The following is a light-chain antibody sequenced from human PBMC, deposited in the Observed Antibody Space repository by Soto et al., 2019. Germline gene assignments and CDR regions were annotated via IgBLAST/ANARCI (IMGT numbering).Light chain of an antibody. J-gene: IGKJ3*01. CDR3: QQRSNWTPIFT. Sequence: EIVLTQSPATLSLSPGERATLSCMASQSVSSYLAWYQQKPGQAPRLLIYDASNRATGIPARFSGSGSGTDFTLTISSLEPEDFAVYYCQQRSNWTPIFTFGPGTKVDIK. V-gene: IGKV3-11*01. CDR2: DAS. CDR1: QSVSSY.